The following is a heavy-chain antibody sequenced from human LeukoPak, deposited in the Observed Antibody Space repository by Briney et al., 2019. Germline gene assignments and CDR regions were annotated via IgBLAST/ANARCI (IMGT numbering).Heavy chain of an antibody. D-gene: IGHD4-17*01. CDR2: ISPRGSI. J-gene: IGHJ6*03. Sequence: SETLSLTCTVSGASISTYYWSWVRQPPGKGLEWIAYISPRGSINYNPSLKSRLTISVDTSRTQVSLKLSSVTAADTALYYCARHLPITVTGPHSCHPMDVWGKGTTVSVSS. V-gene: IGHV4-4*09. CDR3: ARHLPITVTGPHSCHPMDV. CDR1: GASISTYY.